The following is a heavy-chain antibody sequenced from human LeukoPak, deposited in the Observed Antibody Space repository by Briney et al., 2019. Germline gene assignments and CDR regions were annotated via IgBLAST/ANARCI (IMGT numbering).Heavy chain of an antibody. CDR3: AKRVVTTFHDAFDV. CDR1: GFTFSSYA. J-gene: IGHJ3*01. D-gene: IGHD4-11*01. Sequence: GGSLRLSCAASGFTFSSYAMSWVRQAPGKGLEWVSGISGSGVSTFYADSVKGRFTISRDNSKNTLYLQMNSLRVEDTAVYFCAKRVVTTFHDAFDVWGQGTMVTVSS. V-gene: IGHV3-23*01. CDR2: ISGSGVST.